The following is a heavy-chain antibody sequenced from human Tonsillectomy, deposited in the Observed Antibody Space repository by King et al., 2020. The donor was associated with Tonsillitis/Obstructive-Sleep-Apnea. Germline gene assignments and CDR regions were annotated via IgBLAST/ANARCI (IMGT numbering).Heavy chain of an antibody. V-gene: IGHV5-51*01. CDR2: IYPGDSDT. CDR1: GYSFTSYW. CDR3: ARLVVVVPAAPARRTHYSYYYYMDV. Sequence: VQLVESGAEVKKPGESLKISCKGSGYSFTSYWIGWVRQMPGKGLEWMGIIYPGDSDTRYSPSFQGQVTISADKSISTAYLQWSSLKVSDTAMAYCARLVVVVPAAPARRTHYSYYYYMDVWGKGTTVTVSS. D-gene: IGHD2-2*01. J-gene: IGHJ6*03.